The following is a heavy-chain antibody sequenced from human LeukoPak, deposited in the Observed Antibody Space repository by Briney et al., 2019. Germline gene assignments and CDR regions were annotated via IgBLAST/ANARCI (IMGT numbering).Heavy chain of an antibody. CDR1: GLTGSHNY. J-gene: IGHJ5*02. D-gene: IGHD4-17*01. CDR3: IVFGDSNH. CDR2: IHTSGDT. V-gene: IGHV3-53*01. Sequence: GGSLRLSCAAPGLTGSHNYVSWVRQAPGKGLEWVSAIHTSGDTCYADSVKGRFTISRGTSKNTLYLQINSLRVEDTAVYYCIVFGDSNHWGQGTLVTVSS.